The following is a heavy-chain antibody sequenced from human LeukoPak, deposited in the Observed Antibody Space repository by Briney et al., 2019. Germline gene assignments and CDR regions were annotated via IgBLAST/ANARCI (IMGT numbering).Heavy chain of an antibody. V-gene: IGHV3-23*01. CDR1: GFTFSNYA. Sequence: GGSLRLSCAASGFTFSNYAMTWVRQTPGRGLEWVSAISGSGGSTYYADSVEGRFTISRDNSKNTLYLQMNSLRAGDTAVYFCAKGPINYYDSSGSIDYWGQGTLVTVSS. CDR2: ISGSGGST. J-gene: IGHJ4*02. D-gene: IGHD3-22*01. CDR3: AKGPINYYDSSGSIDY.